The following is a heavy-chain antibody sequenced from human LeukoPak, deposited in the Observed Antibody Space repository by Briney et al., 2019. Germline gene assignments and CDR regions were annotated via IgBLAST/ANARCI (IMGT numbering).Heavy chain of an antibody. D-gene: IGHD7-27*01. CDR3: ARRPTGDPKFDY. CDR2: IYSSGST. J-gene: IGHJ4*02. Sequence: SETLSHTCSVSGGSISNYFWTWIRQPPGKGLEWIGYIYSSGSTYYNPSLKSRVTISVDTSKNRFSLKLSTVTAADTAVYYCARRPTGDPKFDYWGQGTLVTVSS. V-gene: IGHV4-59*08. CDR1: GGSISNYF.